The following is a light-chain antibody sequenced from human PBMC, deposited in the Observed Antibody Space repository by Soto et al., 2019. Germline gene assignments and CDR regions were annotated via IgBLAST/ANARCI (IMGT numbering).Light chain of an antibody. CDR3: QQYDYSRT. V-gene: IGKV1-5*01. Sequence: DIQLTQSPSTLSASVGDRVTITCRASQSVSSWLAWYQQKPGKAPKLLIFDVSNLESGVPSRFSGSGSGTEFTLPINSLPFDDFATYYCQQYDYSRTFGQGTKLEIK. J-gene: IGKJ1*01. CDR1: QSVSSW. CDR2: DVS.